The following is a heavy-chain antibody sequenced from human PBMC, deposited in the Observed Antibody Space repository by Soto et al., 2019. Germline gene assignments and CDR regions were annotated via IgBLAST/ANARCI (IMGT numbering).Heavy chain of an antibody. Sequence: QVQLVQSGAEVKKPGSSVKVSCEASGGSFISYTFTWVRQAPGQGLEWMGRIIPIQGRANYALKLQDRVTITADRSTKTVYMELRSLRPEDTAVYYCAKRLLFVDHAYRDVWGKGTTVTVSS. D-gene: IGHD2-21*01. CDR3: AKRLLFVDHAYRDV. CDR2: IIPIQGRA. J-gene: IGHJ6*03. CDR1: GGSFISYT. V-gene: IGHV1-69*02.